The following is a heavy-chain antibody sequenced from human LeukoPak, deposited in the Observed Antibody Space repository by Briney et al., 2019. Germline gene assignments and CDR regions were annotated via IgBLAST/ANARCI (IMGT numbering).Heavy chain of an antibody. CDR2: ISGSGGST. CDR3: AKAILWFGELDY. Sequence: GGSLRLSCAASGFTFSSYAMSWVRQAPGKGLEWVSAISGSGGSTYYADSVKGRFTIPRDNSKNTLYLQMNSLRAEDTAVYYCAKAILWFGELDYWGQGTLVTVSS. CDR1: GFTFSSYA. D-gene: IGHD3-10*01. V-gene: IGHV3-23*01. J-gene: IGHJ4*02.